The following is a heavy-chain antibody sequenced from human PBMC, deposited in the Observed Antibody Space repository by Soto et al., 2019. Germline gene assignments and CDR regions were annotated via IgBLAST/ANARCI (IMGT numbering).Heavy chain of an antibody. J-gene: IGHJ4*02. CDR3: ARRSYDSSGYYFDY. CDR1: GGSISSYY. V-gene: IGHV4-59*08. Sequence: SETLSLTCTVSGGSISSYYWSWIRQPPGKGLGWIGYIYYSGSTSYNPSLKSRVTISVDTSKNQFSLKLSSVTAADTAVYYCARRSYDSSGYYFDYWGQGTLVTVSS. D-gene: IGHD3-22*01. CDR2: IYYSGST.